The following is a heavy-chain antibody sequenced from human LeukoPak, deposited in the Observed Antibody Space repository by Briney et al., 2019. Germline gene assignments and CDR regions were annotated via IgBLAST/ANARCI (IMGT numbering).Heavy chain of an antibody. D-gene: IGHD6-13*01. CDR3: VKGSAGSRPYYFDY. CDR1: GFTFSSYA. V-gene: IGHV3-23*01. Sequence: GGSLRLSCAASGFTFSSYAMSWVRQAPGEGLEGVSAISTNGGSTYFADSVKGRFTITRENSKNTLSLEMNSLRPEATAVYYCVKGSAGSRPYYFDYWGQGTLLTVSS. CDR2: ISTNGGST. J-gene: IGHJ4*02.